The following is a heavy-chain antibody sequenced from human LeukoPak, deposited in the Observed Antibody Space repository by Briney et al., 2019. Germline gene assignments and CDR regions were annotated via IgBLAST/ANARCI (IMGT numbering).Heavy chain of an antibody. CDR1: GYTFTRYY. J-gene: IGHJ4*02. CDR3: ARGLSGSSRRLFDY. D-gene: IGHD1-26*01. V-gene: IGHV1-2*02. CDR2: INPNSGGT. Sequence: ASVKVSCKAFGYTFTRYYMHWVRQAPGQGRQWMGWINPNSGGTNYAQKFQGRVTMTRDTSISTAYMELSRLRSDDTAVYYCARGLSGSSRRLFDYWGQGTLVTVSS.